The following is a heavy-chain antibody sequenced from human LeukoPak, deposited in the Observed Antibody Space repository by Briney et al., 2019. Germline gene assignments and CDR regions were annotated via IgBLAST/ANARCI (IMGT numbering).Heavy chain of an antibody. V-gene: IGHV4-59*10. CDR3: ARGGAVATNFDY. J-gene: IGHJ4*02. Sequence: SETLSLTCAVYGGSFSGYYWSWIRQPAGKGLEWIGRIYTSGSTNYNPSLKSRVTMSVDTSKNQFSLKLSSVTAADTAVYYCARGGAVATNFDYWGQGTLVTVSS. CDR1: GGSFSGYY. D-gene: IGHD5-12*01. CDR2: IYTSGST.